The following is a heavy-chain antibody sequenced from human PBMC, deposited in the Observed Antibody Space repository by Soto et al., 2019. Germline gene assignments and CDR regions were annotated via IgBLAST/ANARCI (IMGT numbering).Heavy chain of an antibody. D-gene: IGHD3-22*01. CDR2: IITIFGTA. CDR1: GGTFSSYA. J-gene: IGHJ3*02. Sequence: QVQLVQSGAEVKKPGSSVKVSCKASGGTFSSYAISWVRQAPGQGLEWMGGIITIFGTANYAQKIQGRDTITADESTSTAYMELSSLRSEDTAEYYCSRDPVYYYDSSGCKDAFDIWGQGTMVTVSS. CDR3: SRDPVYYYDSSGCKDAFDI. V-gene: IGHV1-69*01.